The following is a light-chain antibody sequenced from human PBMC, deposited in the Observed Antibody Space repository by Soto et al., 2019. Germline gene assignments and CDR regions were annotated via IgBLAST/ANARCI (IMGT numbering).Light chain of an antibody. CDR2: GAS. CDR3: QQYGRSPFT. J-gene: IGKJ3*01. CDR1: QSVSSY. Sequence: EIVLTQSPATLSLSPGERATLSCRASQSVSSYLAWYQQKPGQAPRLLIYGASSRATGIPDRFSGSGSGTDFTLTISRLEPEDFGVYYCQQYGRSPFTFGPGTKVDIK. V-gene: IGKV3-20*01.